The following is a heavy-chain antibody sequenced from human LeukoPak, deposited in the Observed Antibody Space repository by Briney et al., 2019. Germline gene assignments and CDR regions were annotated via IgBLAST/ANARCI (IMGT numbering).Heavy chain of an antibody. Sequence: SETLSLTCAVYGGSFSGYYWSWIRQPPGKGLEWIGEINHSGSTNYNPSLKSRVTISVDTSKNQFSLKLSSVTAADTAVYYCARGAHYYYDSSGYYPKLDYWGQGTLVTVSP. CDR1: GGSFSGYY. D-gene: IGHD3-22*01. CDR3: ARGAHYYYDSSGYYPKLDY. CDR2: INHSGST. V-gene: IGHV4-34*01. J-gene: IGHJ4*02.